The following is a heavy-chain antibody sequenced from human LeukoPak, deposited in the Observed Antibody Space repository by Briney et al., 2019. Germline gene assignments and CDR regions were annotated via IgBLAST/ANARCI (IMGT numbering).Heavy chain of an antibody. CDR1: GGSISSYY. Sequence: KPSETLSLTCTVSGGSISSYYWSWIRQPPGKGLEWIGYIYYSGSTNYNPSLKSRVTISVDTSKNQFSLKLSSVTAADTAVYYCARGRSVIRYAFDIWGQGTMVTVSS. D-gene: IGHD2-21*01. CDR2: IYYSGST. V-gene: IGHV4-59*12. J-gene: IGHJ3*02. CDR3: ARGRSVIRYAFDI.